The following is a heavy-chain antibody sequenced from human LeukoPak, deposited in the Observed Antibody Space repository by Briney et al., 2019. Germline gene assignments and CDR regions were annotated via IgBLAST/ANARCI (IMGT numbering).Heavy chain of an antibody. D-gene: IGHD2-2*02. CDR3: VYCSSTSCYTQTYDY. CDR2: IIPIFGTA. CDR1: GGTFSSYA. J-gene: IGHJ4*02. Sequence: GASVKVSCKASGGTFSSYAISWVRQAPGQGLEWMGGIIPIFGTANYAQKFQGRVTITADESTSTAYMELSSLRSEDTAVYYCVYCSSTSCYTQTYDYWGQGTLVTVSS. V-gene: IGHV1-69*13.